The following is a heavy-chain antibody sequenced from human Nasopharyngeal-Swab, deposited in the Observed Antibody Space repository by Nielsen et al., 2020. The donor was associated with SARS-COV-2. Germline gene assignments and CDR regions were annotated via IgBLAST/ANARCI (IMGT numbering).Heavy chain of an antibody. CDR1: GFTFSSKW. V-gene: IGHV3-7*04. Sequence: GESLKISCAGSGFTFSSKWMNWARQAPGKGLEWVANISPDGGQKYYADSVKGRFTISRDNAKNSLYLQMNSLRAEDTAVYYCARDLKGSHDAFDIWGQGTMVTVSS. CDR2: ISPDGGQK. J-gene: IGHJ3*02. D-gene: IGHD1-26*01. CDR3: ARDLKGSHDAFDI.